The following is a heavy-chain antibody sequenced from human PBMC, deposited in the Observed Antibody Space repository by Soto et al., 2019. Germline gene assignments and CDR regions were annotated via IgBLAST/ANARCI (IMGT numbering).Heavy chain of an antibody. Sequence: AAVKVSCKASGYTFTSYYLHWARQDTGQGLEWMGIINPSGGSTSYAQKFQGRVTMTRDTSTSTVYMELSSLRSEDTAVCYCARSIVGAPLWYFDLWGRGTLVTVSS. CDR1: GYTFTSYY. CDR3: ARSIVGAPLWYFDL. V-gene: IGHV1-46*01. J-gene: IGHJ2*01. CDR2: INPSGGST. D-gene: IGHD1-26*01.